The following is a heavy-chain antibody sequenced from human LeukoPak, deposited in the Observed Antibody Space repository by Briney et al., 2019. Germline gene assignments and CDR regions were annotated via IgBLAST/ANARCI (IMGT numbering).Heavy chain of an antibody. J-gene: IGHJ6*03. CDR2: IFYSGTT. CDR3: ARHLVGYYYMDV. V-gene: IGHV4-39*01. D-gene: IGHD1-26*01. CDR1: GGSISYY. Sequence: SETLSLTCTVSGGSISYYWGWIRQPPGKGREWIGSIFYSGTTYYNPSLKSRVTISVDTSKNQFSLKLSSVTAADTAVYYCARHLVGYYYMDVWGKGTTVTVSS.